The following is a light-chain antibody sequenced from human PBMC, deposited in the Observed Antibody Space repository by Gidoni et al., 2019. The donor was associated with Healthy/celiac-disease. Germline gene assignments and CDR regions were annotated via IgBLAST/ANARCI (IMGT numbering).Light chain of an antibody. CDR2: GAS. Sequence: EIVLTQSPATLSLSPGERATLSCRASQIVSSYLAWYQQKPGQAPRLLIYGASNRATGIPARFSGSGSGTDFTLTISGLEPEDFAVYYCQQRSNWPPLTFGGGTKVEIK. CDR3: QQRSNWPPLT. V-gene: IGKV3-11*01. J-gene: IGKJ4*01. CDR1: QIVSSY.